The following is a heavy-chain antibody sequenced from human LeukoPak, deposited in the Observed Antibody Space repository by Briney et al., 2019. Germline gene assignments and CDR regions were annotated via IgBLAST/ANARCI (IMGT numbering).Heavy chain of an antibody. D-gene: IGHD6-13*01. Sequence: GASVKVSCKASGGTFSSYAISWVRQAPGQGLEWMGWIDPNSGGTNYAQKFQGRVTMTRDTSISIAYMELSRLRSDDTAVYYCARDERIAAAGTGYYGMDVWGQGTTVTVSS. J-gene: IGHJ6*02. V-gene: IGHV1-2*02. CDR3: ARDERIAAAGTGYYGMDV. CDR2: IDPNSGGT. CDR1: GGTFSSYA.